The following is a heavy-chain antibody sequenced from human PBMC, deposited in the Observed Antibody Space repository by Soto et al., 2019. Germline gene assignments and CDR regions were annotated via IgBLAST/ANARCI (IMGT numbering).Heavy chain of an antibody. Sequence: PGGSLRLSCAASGFTFSSYAMHWARQAPGKGLEWVAVISYDGSNKYYADSVKGRFTISRDNSKNTLYLQMNSLRAEDTAVYYCARAITLLEWRYYYYGMDVWGQGTTVTVSS. V-gene: IGHV3-30-3*01. J-gene: IGHJ6*02. D-gene: IGHD3-3*01. CDR1: GFTFSSYA. CDR3: ARAITLLEWRYYYYGMDV. CDR2: ISYDGSNK.